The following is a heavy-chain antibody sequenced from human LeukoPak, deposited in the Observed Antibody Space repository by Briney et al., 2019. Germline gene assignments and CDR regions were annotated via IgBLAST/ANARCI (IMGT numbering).Heavy chain of an antibody. J-gene: IGHJ1*01. CDR1: GFTVSNNY. V-gene: IGHV3-53*01. CDR3: ARDMYYGSGSYDTRYFQY. Sequence: GGSLRLSCAASGFTVSNNYMSWVRQAPGKGLEWVSVIYSGGTTYYADSVKGRFTISRDNSKNTLYLQMNSLRAEDTAVYYCARDMYYGSGSYDTRYFQYWGQGTLVTVSS. D-gene: IGHD3-10*01. CDR2: IYSGGTT.